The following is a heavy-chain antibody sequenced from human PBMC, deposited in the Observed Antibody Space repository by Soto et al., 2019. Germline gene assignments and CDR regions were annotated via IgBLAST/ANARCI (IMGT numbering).Heavy chain of an antibody. CDR3: AKARGETRDPALDY. J-gene: IGHJ4*02. D-gene: IGHD3-16*01. CDR2: ISGSGGST. CDR1: GFTFRSYA. Sequence: GGSLRLSCAASGFTFRSYAMRWVRQAPGKGLEWVSVISGSGGSTYYADSVKGRFTISRDNSKNTLYLQMNSLRAEDTAVYYCAKARGETRDPALDYWGQGTLVTVSS. V-gene: IGHV3-23*01.